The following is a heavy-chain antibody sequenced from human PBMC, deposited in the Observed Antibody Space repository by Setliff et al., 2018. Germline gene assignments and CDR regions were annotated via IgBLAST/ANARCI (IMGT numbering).Heavy chain of an antibody. J-gene: IGHJ4*02. Sequence: ASETLSLTCTVSGGSISSSSYYWGWIRQPPGKGLEWIGSIYRSRSTYYNPSLKSRVTISEDTSKNQFPLKLSSVTASDTAVYYCARQLCSSGYCYATTFDYWGQGTLVTVSS. D-gene: IGHD3-22*01. CDR1: GGSISSSSYY. CDR2: IYRSRST. V-gene: IGHV4-39*06. CDR3: ARQLCSSGYCYATTFDY.